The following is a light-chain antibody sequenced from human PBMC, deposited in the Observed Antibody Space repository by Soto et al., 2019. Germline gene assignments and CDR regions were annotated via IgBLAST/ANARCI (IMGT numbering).Light chain of an antibody. J-gene: IGLJ1*01. V-gene: IGLV2-8*01. CDR3: SSYGGGNNWAV. Sequence: QSVLTQPPSASGSPGQSVTISCTGTSSDVGGYNYVSWYQQHPGKAPKLMIYEVSKRPSGVPDRFSGSNSGNTASLTVFGLQAEDEADYYCSSYGGGNNWAVFGTGTKLTVL. CDR1: SSDVGGYNY. CDR2: EVS.